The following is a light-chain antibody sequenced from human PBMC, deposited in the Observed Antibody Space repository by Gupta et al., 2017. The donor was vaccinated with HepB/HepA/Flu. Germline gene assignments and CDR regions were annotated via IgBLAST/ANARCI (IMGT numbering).Light chain of an antibody. J-gene: IGLJ3*02. V-gene: IGLV2-23*02. CDR1: SSDIGTYNL. CDR3: CAYAGSGTFV. CDR2: EVY. Sequence: QSALTQPASVSGSTGQSINILCPGTSSDIGTYNLVSWYQQYPGKAPKLVIYEVYRRPSGVSDRFSGSESGNTASLTISGLQAEDEADYHCCAYAGSGTFVFGGGTKLTVL.